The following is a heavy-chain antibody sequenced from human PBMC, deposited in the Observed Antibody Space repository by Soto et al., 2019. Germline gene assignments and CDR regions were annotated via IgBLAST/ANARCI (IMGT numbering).Heavy chain of an antibody. V-gene: IGHV3-30*03. Sequence: QVQLVESGGGVVQPGRSLTLSCLVSGFSFSSHGMHWIRQAPGKGLEWLAVISYDGGNKNYADSGKDRFTISRDNSKNRVFLQINRLRPEDTAGYVCAGDPPGGDYWAGFQYWGQGTLVIVSS. D-gene: IGHD3-22*01. CDR2: ISYDGGNK. J-gene: IGHJ4*02. CDR3: AGDPPGGDYWAGFQY. CDR1: GFSFSSHG.